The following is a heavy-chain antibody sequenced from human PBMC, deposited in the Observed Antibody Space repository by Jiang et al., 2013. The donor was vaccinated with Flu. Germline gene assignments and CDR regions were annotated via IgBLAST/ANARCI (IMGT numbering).Heavy chain of an antibody. D-gene: IGHD4-17*01. CDR2: IGGTT. Sequence: IGGTTYYADSVKGWFTISRDNSKNTLYLQMNSLRAEDTAVYYCASRPSGDYGTLDYWGQGTLVTVSS. V-gene: IGHV3-66*01. J-gene: IGHJ4*02. CDR3: ASRPSGDYGTLDY.